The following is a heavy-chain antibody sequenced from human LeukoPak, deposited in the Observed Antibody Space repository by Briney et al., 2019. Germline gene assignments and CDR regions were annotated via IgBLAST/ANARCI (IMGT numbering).Heavy chain of an antibody. CDR2: IKQDGREK. CDR1: GFTFSSYW. D-gene: IGHD1-26*01. V-gene: IGHV3-7*01. Sequence: PGGSLRLSCAASGFTFSSYWMHWVRQAPGKGLEWVANIKQDGREKYYVDSVKGRFTISRDNAKNSLYLQMNSLRAEDTAVYYCARDPYSGSYGNYYYYFMDVWGKGTTVTISS. CDR3: ARDPYSGSYGNYYYYFMDV. J-gene: IGHJ6*03.